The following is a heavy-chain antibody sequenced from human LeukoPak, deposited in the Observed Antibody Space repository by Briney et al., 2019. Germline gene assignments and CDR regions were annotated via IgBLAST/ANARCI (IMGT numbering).Heavy chain of an antibody. CDR2: INHSGST. V-gene: IGHV4-34*01. Sequence: SETLSLTCAVYGGSFSGYYWSWIRQPPGKGLEWIGEINHSGSTNYNPSLKSRVTISVDTSKNQFSLKLSSATAADTAVYYCARSMSILGAFDIWGQGTMVTVSS. CDR1: GGSFSGYY. CDR3: ARSMSILGAFDI. J-gene: IGHJ3*02. D-gene: IGHD2/OR15-2a*01.